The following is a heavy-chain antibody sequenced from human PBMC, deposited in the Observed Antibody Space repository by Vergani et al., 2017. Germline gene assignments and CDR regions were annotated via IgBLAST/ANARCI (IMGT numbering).Heavy chain of an antibody. Sequence: QVQLQESGPGLVKPSETLSLTCTVSGGSISSYYWSWIRQPPGKGLEWIGYIYYSGSTNYNPSLKSRVTISVDTSKNQFSLKLSSVLAADTAVYYCARALLRRARKSDYVVFDWFDPWGQGTLVTVSS. D-gene: IGHD4-17*01. V-gene: IGHV4-59*01. J-gene: IGHJ5*02. CDR2: IYYSGST. CDR3: ARALLRRARKSDYVVFDWFDP. CDR1: GGSISSYY.